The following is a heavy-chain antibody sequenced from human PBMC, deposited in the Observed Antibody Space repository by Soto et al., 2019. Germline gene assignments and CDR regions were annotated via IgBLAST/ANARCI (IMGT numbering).Heavy chain of an antibody. D-gene: IGHD5-12*01. CDR1: GDIFPTNSAP. J-gene: IGHJ6*02. Sequence: PWQTLSLTCAISGDIFPTNSAPSNWIRQSPSIDVEWLGRTYYRSKLYNDYAVSVKSRITINPDTSKNQFSLQLNSVTPEDTAVYYCASTVGVATRYYYGMDVWGQGTTVNVSS. CDR3: ASTVGVATRYYYGMDV. V-gene: IGHV6-1*01. CDR2: TYYRSKLYN.